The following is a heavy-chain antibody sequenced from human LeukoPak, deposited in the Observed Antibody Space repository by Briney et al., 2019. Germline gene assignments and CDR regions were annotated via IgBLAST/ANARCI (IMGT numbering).Heavy chain of an antibody. CDR3: ARDGGYCSSTSCFYNWFDP. J-gene: IGHJ5*02. CDR1: GYTFTSYA. Sequence: ASVKVSCKASGYTFTSYAIHWVRQAPGQRLEWMGWINAGNGNTKYSQKFQGRVTITRDTSASTAYMELSSLRSEDTAVYYCARDGGYCSSTSCFYNWFDPWGQGTLVTVSS. D-gene: IGHD2-2*01. CDR2: INAGNGNT. V-gene: IGHV1-3*01.